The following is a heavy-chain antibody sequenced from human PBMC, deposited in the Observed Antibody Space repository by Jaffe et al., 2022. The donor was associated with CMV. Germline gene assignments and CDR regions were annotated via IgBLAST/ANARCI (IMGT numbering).Heavy chain of an antibody. V-gene: IGHV4-34*01. CDR2: INHSGST. J-gene: IGHJ4*02. Sequence: QVQLQQWGAGLLKPSETLSLTCAVYGGSFSGYYWSWIRQPPGKGLEWIGEINHSGSTNYNPSLKSRVTISVDTSKNQFSLKLSSVTAADTAVYYCARGSGGSYRYWGQGTLVTVSS. D-gene: IGHD2-15*01. CDR3: ARGSGGSYRY. CDR1: GGSFSGYY.